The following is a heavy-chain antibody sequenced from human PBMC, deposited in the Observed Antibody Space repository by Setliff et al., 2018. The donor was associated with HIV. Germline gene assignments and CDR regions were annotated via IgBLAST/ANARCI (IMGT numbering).Heavy chain of an antibody. CDR1: GGSFNGYS. V-gene: IGHV4-34*01. CDR3: ARGSDYIWGNYRFPFDY. Sequence: KASETLSLTCAVYGGSFNGYSWTWIRQPPGKGLEWIGGINHSGSTNYNPSLKSRVTISVDTSKSQSSLKLSSVTAADTALYYCARGSDYIWGNYRFPFDYWGQGTLVTVSS. D-gene: IGHD3-16*02. CDR2: INHSGST. J-gene: IGHJ4*02.